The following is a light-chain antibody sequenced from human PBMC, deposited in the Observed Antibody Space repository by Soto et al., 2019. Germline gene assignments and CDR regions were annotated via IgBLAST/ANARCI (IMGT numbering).Light chain of an antibody. CDR1: RTVLSTSNNKNY. V-gene: IGKV4-1*01. CDR3: HQYYSSPYS. Sequence: IALTQSPDSLVVSLGERATITCKTGRTVLSTSNNKNYLAWYQQRPGQPPKLLMYYASTRASGVPDRFIGSGSATEFTLTVAGLQPEDVAVYYCHQYYSSPYSFGQGTRLEI. CDR2: YAS. J-gene: IGKJ2*01.